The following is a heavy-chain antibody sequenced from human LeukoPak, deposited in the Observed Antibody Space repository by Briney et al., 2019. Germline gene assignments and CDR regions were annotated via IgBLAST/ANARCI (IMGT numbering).Heavy chain of an antibody. CDR2: IKQDGSEK. CDR1: GFTFSSYW. CDR3: ASPPAGGYSYGYFDY. D-gene: IGHD5-18*01. V-gene: IGHV3-7*01. J-gene: IGHJ4*02. Sequence: GGSLRLSCAASGFTFSSYWMSWVRQAPGKGLEWVANIKQDGSEKYYVDSVKGRFTISRDNAKNSLYLQMNSLRAEDTAVYYCASPPAGGYSYGYFDYWGQGTLVTVSS.